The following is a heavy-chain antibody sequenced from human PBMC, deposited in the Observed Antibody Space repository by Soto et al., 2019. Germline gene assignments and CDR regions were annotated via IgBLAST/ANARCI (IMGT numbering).Heavy chain of an antibody. Sequence: QVQLVQSGAEVKKPGASVKVSCKASGYTFTSYGISWVRQAPGQGLEWMGWISAYNGNTNYAQKRQGRVTMTKDTSTSTAYMELRSLRSDDTAVYYCARDPVRYFDWFSDGGYFDYWGQGTLVTVSS. V-gene: IGHV1-18*01. D-gene: IGHD3-9*01. CDR3: ARDPVRYFDWFSDGGYFDY. J-gene: IGHJ4*02. CDR2: ISAYNGNT. CDR1: GYTFTSYG.